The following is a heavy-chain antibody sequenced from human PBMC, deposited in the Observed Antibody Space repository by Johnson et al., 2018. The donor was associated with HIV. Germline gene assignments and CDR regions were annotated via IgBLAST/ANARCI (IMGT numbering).Heavy chain of an antibody. CDR2: IRYDGSNK. V-gene: IGHV3-30*02. J-gene: IGHJ3*02. CDR1: GFTFSSYG. CDR3: ARSPVTGGPRGACTGGVFRYVRGAFDI. Sequence: QVQLVESGGGVVQPGGSLRLSCAASGFTFSSYGMHWVRQAPGKGLEWVAFIRYDGSNKYYADSVKGRFTISRDNSKNTLYLQRNSLIAEDTAVDYCARSPVTGGPRGACTGGVFRYVRGAFDIWGQGTMVTVSS. D-gene: IGHD2-8*02.